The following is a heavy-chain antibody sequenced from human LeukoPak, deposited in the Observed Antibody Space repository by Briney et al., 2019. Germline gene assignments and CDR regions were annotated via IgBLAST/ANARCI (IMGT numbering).Heavy chain of an antibody. CDR3: AKPKWELLPALRDY. J-gene: IGHJ4*02. Sequence: GGSLRLSCAASGFTFSSYGMHWVRQAPGKGLEWVAVIWYDGSNKYYADSVKGRFTISRDNSKNTLYLQMNSLRAEDTAVYYCAKPKWELLPALRDYWGQGTLVTVSS. D-gene: IGHD1-26*01. CDR1: GFTFSSYG. CDR2: IWYDGSNK. V-gene: IGHV3-33*06.